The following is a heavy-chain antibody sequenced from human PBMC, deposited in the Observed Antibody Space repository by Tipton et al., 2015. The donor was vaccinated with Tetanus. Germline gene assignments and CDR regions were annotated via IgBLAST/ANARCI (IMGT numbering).Heavy chain of an antibody. CDR3: ARRSYCSSSRCFDAFDL. CDR2: IYQTGTT. D-gene: IGHD2-2*01. J-gene: IGHJ3*01. V-gene: IGHV4-30-4*01. CDR1: GASFSSGDYY. Sequence: TLSLTCTVSGASFSSGDYYWSWIRKPPGKDLEWIGYIYQTGTTYYSPSLKSRVAISMDTSKNQISLKLSSVTAADTAVYYCARRSYCSSSRCFDAFDLWGQGTMVTVSS.